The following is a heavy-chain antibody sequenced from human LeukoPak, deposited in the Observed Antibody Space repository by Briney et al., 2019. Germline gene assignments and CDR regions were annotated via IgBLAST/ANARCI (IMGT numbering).Heavy chain of an antibody. V-gene: IGHV4-61*01. Sequence: KPSETLSLTCTVSGYSISSGYYWGWIRPPPGKGLEWIGYIYYSGSTNYNPSLKSRVTISVDTSKNQFSLKLSSVTAADTAVYYCARVGGDRWLRFVHYYYYYMDVWGKGTTVTVSS. J-gene: IGHJ6*03. CDR3: ARVGGDRWLRFVHYYYYYMDV. CDR1: GYSISSGYY. CDR2: IYYSGST. D-gene: IGHD5-12*01.